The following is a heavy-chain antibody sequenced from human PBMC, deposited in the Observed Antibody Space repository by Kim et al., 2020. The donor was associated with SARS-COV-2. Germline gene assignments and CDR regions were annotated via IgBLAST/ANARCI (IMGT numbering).Heavy chain of an antibody. J-gene: IGHJ2*01. V-gene: IGHV5-51*01. Sequence: GESLKISCKGSGYSFTSYWIGWVRQMPGKGLEWMGIIYPGDSDTRYSPSFQGQVTISADKSISTAYLQWSSLKASDTAMYYCARPGYSSSPYWYFDLWGRGTLVTVSS. CDR2: IYPGDSDT. CDR1: GYSFTSYW. CDR3: ARPGYSSSPYWYFDL. D-gene: IGHD6-6*01.